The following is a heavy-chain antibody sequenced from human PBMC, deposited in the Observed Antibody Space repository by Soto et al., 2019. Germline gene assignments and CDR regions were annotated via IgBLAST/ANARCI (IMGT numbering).Heavy chain of an antibody. D-gene: IGHD3-16*01. J-gene: IGHJ6*02. V-gene: IGHV4-4*02. CDR3: ATQTISYTWGV. CDR1: GAPITTTKW. CDR2: LSRGDER. Sequence: QVQLQESGPGLVKPSETLSLTCTVSGAPITTTKWWAWVRLPPGKGLEWIGELSRGDERGSSPSLEGRFTMSLDKSNNHFSLKLTSVTAADTAIYYCATQTISYTWGVWGRGTSVTVSS.